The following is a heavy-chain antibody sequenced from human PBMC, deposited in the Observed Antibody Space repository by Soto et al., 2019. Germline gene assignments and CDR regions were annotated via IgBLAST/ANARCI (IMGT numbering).Heavy chain of an antibody. D-gene: IGHD3-3*01. V-gene: IGHV4-31*03. CDR2: IYYSGST. CDR3: ARAPQVTIFGVNYYYGMDV. CDR1: GGSISSGGYY. Sequence: KTSETLSLTCTVSGGSISSGGYYWSWIRQHPGKGLEWIGYIYYSGSTYYNPSLKSRVTISVDTSKNQFSLKLSSVTAADTAVYYCARAPQVTIFGVNYYYGMDVWGQGTTVTVSS. J-gene: IGHJ6*02.